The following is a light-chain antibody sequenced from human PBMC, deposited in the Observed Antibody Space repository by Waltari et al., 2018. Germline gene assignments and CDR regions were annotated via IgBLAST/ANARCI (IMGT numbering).Light chain of an antibody. J-gene: IGKJ2*01. Sequence: DIQMTQSPSTLSASVGDRVTITCRASQRISSWLAWYQQKPGKDPKLLIYDASSLESGVPSRFSGNGSGTEFTLTISSLQPDDFATYYCQQYNSYPYTFGQGTKLEIK. V-gene: IGKV1-5*01. CDR1: QRISSW. CDR3: QQYNSYPYT. CDR2: DAS.